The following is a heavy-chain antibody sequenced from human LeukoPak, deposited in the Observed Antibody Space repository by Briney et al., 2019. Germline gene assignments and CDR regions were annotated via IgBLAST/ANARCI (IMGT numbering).Heavy chain of an antibody. V-gene: IGHV3-23*01. CDR1: GITFSNYA. J-gene: IGHJ4*02. D-gene: IGHD5-18*01. CDR3: AGRVTGYSSGYVY. Sequence: GGSLRLSCVASGITFSNYAVSWVRQAPEKGLDWVSVISGSAHKVRYADSVKGRFTISRGNSENIVYLQMNNLRAEDTAVYYCAGRVTGYSSGYVYWGQGTLVTVSS. CDR2: ISGSAHKV.